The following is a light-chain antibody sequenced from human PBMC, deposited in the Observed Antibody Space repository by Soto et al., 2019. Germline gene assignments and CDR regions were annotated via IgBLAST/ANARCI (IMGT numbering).Light chain of an antibody. CDR3: QQRDNWPPWT. Sequence: EIVMTQSPATLSVSPGERATLSCRASQSVSINLAWYQQKPGQAPRLLISGASSRATGIPARFSGSGSGTDFTLTIDSLEPEDFAVYYCQQRDNWPPWTFGQGTKVDIK. CDR1: QSVSIN. CDR2: GAS. V-gene: IGKV3D-15*01. J-gene: IGKJ1*01.